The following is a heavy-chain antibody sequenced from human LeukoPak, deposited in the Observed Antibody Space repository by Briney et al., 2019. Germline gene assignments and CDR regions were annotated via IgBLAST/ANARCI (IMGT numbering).Heavy chain of an antibody. J-gene: IGHJ6*04. D-gene: IGHD3-22*01. V-gene: IGHV4-38-2*02. Sequence: SETLSLTCSGSNYSISNSLYWGWLRQPPGKGLEWIGSIFRRWSTFYNPSLKSRVTISLDTSKNQFSLKLSSVTAADTAVYFWARGPSGYYMAVGGKGTPAPVS. CDR2: IFRRWST. CDR3: ARGPSGYYMAV. CDR1: NYSISNSLY.